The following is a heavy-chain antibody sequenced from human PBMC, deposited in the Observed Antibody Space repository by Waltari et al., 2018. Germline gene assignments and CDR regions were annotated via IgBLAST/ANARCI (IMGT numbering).Heavy chain of an antibody. J-gene: IGHJ4*02. V-gene: IGHV1-46*01. CDR1: GYTFTSYY. CDR3: AREDVEMMSSLDY. D-gene: IGHD3-10*01. CDR2: IKPSGGST. Sequence: QVQLVQPGAEVKKPGASVKVSCKASGYTFTSYYMHWVRQAPGQGLEWMGIIKPSGGSTSYEQKFQCRVTMTRDTSTSTVYMELSSLRSEDTAVYYCAREDVEMMSSLDYWGQGTLVTVSS.